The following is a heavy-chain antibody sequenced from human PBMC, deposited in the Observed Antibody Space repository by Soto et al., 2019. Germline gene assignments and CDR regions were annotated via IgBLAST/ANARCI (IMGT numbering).Heavy chain of an antibody. Sequence: EVPLVESGGGLVKPGGSLRLSCAASGFTFSSYSMNWVRQAPGKGLEWVSSISSSSSYIYYADSVKGRFTISRDNAKNSLYLQMNSLGAEDTAVYYWARAEMATITAYYYYYYGMDVWGQGTTVTVSS. V-gene: IGHV3-21*01. CDR2: ISSSSSYI. CDR3: ARAEMATITAYYYYYYGMDV. CDR1: GFTFSSYS. D-gene: IGHD5-12*01. J-gene: IGHJ6*02.